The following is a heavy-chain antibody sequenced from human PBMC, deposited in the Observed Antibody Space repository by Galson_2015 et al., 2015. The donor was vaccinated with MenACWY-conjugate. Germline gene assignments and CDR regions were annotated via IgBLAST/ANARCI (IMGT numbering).Heavy chain of an antibody. Sequence: DTLSLTCTVSVGSISSGSYYWGWVRQPRGKWLAGIGSIYYSGSTYYNPSLKIRVTISVARSKNQFSLKLSTVTAADAAVYICANVPRDPYGMDVWGQGTTVTVSS. CDR2: IYYSGST. J-gene: IGHJ6*02. CDR1: VGSISSGSYY. V-gene: IGHV4-39*07. D-gene: IGHD2-21*01. CDR3: ANVPRDPYGMDV.